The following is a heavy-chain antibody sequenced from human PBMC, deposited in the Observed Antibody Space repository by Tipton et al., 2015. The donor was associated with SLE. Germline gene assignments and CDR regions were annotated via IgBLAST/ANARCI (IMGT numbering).Heavy chain of an antibody. Sequence: TLSLTCTVSGGSISSYYWSWIRQPARKGLEWIGRIYTSGSTNYNPSLKSRVTMSVDTSKNQFSLKLSSVTAADTAVYYCARVRDGYNAWYFDLWGRGTLVTVSS. CDR3: ARVRDGYNAWYFDL. V-gene: IGHV4-4*07. D-gene: IGHD5-24*01. J-gene: IGHJ2*01. CDR2: IYTSGST. CDR1: GGSISSYY.